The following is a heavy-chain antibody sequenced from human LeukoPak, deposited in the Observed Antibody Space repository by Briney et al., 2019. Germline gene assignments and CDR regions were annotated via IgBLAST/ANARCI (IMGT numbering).Heavy chain of an antibody. D-gene: IGHD2-2*01. Sequence: ASVKVSCKASGYTFTSYAMNWVRQAPGQGLEWMGWINTNTGNPTYAQGFTGRFVFSLDTSVSTAYLQISSLKAEDTAVYYCARGRLGYCSSTSCYHDAFDIWGQGTMVTVSS. CDR3: ARGRLGYCSSTSCYHDAFDI. CDR1: GYTFTSYA. J-gene: IGHJ3*02. V-gene: IGHV7-4-1*02. CDR2: INTNTGNP.